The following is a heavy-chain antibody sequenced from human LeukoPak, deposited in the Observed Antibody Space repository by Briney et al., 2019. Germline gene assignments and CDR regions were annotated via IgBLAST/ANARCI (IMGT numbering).Heavy chain of an antibody. V-gene: IGHV5-51*01. J-gene: IGHJ3*02. CDR2: IYPGDSNT. CDR1: GYTFTTHW. Sequence: GESLKISCKGSGYTFTTHWIGWVRQMPGKGLEWMGIIYPGDSNTRYSPSFQGQVTISADKSISTAYLQWSSLKASDTAMYYCARTVGHDASDIWGQGTMVTVSS. CDR3: ARTVGHDASDI.